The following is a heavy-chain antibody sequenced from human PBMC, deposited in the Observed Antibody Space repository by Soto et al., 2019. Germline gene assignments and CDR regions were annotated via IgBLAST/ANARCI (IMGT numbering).Heavy chain of an antibody. CDR1: GGSISSYY. J-gene: IGHJ6*02. CDR2: IHYSGST. CDR3: ARAEMATPYGMDV. D-gene: IGHD5-12*01. Sequence: QVQLQESGPGLVKPSETLSLTCTVSGGSISSYYWSWIRQPPGKGLEWIGYIHYSGSTNYNPSLKSRVTISVDTSKNQFSLKLSSVTAADTAVYYCARAEMATPYGMDVWGQGTTVTVSS. V-gene: IGHV4-59*01.